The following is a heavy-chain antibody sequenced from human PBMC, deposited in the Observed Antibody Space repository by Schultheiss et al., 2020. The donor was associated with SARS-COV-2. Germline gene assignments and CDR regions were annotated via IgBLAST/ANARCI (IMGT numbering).Heavy chain of an antibody. V-gene: IGHV4-4*07. CDR3: AGGVRWLAFDY. Sequence: SETLSLTCTVSGGSISSYFWSWIRQPAEKGLKWIGRIYSSGSTNYNPSLKSRVTMSVDTSKNQFSLKLRSVTAADTALYYCAGGVRWLAFDYWGQGTLVTVSS. CDR2: IYSSGST. D-gene: IGHD6-19*01. J-gene: IGHJ4*02. CDR1: GGSISSYF.